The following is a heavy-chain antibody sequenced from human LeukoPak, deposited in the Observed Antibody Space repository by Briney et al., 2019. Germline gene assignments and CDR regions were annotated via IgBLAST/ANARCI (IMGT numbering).Heavy chain of an antibody. CDR2: IYTSGNT. Sequence: SQTLSLTCTVSGGSISSGSYYWSWIRQPAGKGLEWIGRIYTSGNTNYNPSLKSRVTISVDTSKNQFSLKLSSVTAADTAVYYCARDHTPGGLENWFDPWGQGTLVTVSS. CDR1: GGSISSGSYY. J-gene: IGHJ5*02. D-gene: IGHD2-8*02. V-gene: IGHV4-61*02. CDR3: ARDHTPGGLENWFDP.